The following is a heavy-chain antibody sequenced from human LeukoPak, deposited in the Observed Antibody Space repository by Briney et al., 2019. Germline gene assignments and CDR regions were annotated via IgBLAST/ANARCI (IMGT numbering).Heavy chain of an antibody. J-gene: IGHJ4*02. CDR3: ARMSLVDGRGTVDY. D-gene: IGHD2-8*01. V-gene: IGHV3-21*01. Sequence: PGGSLRLSCAASGFTFSSYEMNWVRQAPGKGLEWVSSISSSSSYIYYADSVKGRFTISRDNAKNSLYLQMNSLRAEDTAVYYCARMSLVDGRGTVDYWGQGTLVTVPS. CDR1: GFTFSSYE. CDR2: ISSSSSYI.